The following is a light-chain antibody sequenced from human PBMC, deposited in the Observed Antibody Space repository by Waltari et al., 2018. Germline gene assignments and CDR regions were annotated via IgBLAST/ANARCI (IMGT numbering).Light chain of an antibody. Sequence: EIVLTQSPGTLSLSPGESATLSCRASQTVIAGFLAWYQQRTGLPTRLLIYGSPRRANGIAWWFSSGGSGADFTLTITRVEAEIVAVYHCQQYGSSPFTFGGGTKVEIK. J-gene: IGKJ4*01. CDR1: QTVIAGF. CDR3: QQYGSSPFT. CDR2: GSP. V-gene: IGKV3-20*01.